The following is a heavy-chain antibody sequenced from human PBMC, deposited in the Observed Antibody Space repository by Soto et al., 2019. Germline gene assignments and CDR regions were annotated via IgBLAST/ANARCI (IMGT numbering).Heavy chain of an antibody. CDR1: GFTFSSYA. CDR2: ISYDGSNK. CDR3: ARTYYYDSSGYGYGMDV. D-gene: IGHD3-22*01. Sequence: PGGSLRLSCAASGFTFSSYAMHWVRQAPGKGLEWVAVISYDGSNKYYADSVKGRFTISRDNSKNTLYLQMNSLRAEDTAVYYCARTYYYDSSGYGYGMDVWGQGTTVTVSS. J-gene: IGHJ6*02. V-gene: IGHV3-30-3*01.